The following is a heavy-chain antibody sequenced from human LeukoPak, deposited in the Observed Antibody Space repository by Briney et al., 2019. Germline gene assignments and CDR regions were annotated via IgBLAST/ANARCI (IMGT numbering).Heavy chain of an antibody. V-gene: IGHV3-23*01. D-gene: IGHD1-1*01. J-gene: IGHJ4*02. CDR2: ISGSGGST. Sequence: GGSLRLSCAASGFTFSSYAMSWVRQAPGKGLEWVSGISGSGGSTYYADSVKGRFTISRDNSKNTLYLQMSSLRVEDTAVYYCARTTYGDYWGQGTLVTVSS. CDR3: ARTTYGDY. CDR1: GFTFSSYA.